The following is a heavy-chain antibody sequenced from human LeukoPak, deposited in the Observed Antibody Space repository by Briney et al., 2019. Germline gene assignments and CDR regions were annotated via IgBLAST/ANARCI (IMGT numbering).Heavy chain of an antibody. J-gene: IGHJ4*02. D-gene: IGHD6-13*01. CDR1: GFTFSSYS. Sequence: PGGSLRLSCAASGFTFSSYSMNWVRQAPGKGLEWVSYISSSSSTIYYADSVKGRFTISRDNAKNSLYLQMNSLRAEDTAVYYCARVGSWPNDYWGQGTLVTASS. CDR3: ARVGSWPNDY. V-gene: IGHV3-48*01. CDR2: ISSSSSTI.